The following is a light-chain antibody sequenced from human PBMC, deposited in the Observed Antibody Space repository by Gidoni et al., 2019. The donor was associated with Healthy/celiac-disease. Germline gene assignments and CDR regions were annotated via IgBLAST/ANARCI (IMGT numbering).Light chain of an antibody. CDR3: QQYNSYSWT. CDR1: HSISSW. CDR2: KAS. Sequence: DIQMTQSPSTLSASVGDRVTITCRASHSISSWLAWYQQKPGKAPKLLIYKASSLDSGVPSRFSGSGSGTEFTLTISSLQPDDFATYYCQQYNSYSWTFGQGTKVEIK. J-gene: IGKJ1*01. V-gene: IGKV1-5*03.